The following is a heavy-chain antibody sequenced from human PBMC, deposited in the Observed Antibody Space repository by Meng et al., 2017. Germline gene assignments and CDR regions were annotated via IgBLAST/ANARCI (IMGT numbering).Heavy chain of an antibody. D-gene: IGHD3-10*01. CDR1: GGSVSSGGYS. J-gene: IGHJ4*02. Sequence: QLQLQESGPGLVKPSQTLSLTCAASGGSVSSGGYSWNWIRQPPGKGLEWIGYIFHSGTTYYNPSLESRVTISIDTSKNQFSLKVTSATAADTAVYYCARGYGGLDYWGQGTLVTVSS. V-gene: IGHV4-30-2*01. CDR3: ARGYGGLDY. CDR2: IFHSGTT.